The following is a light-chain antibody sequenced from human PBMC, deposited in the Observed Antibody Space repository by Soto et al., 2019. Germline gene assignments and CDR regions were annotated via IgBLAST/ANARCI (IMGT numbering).Light chain of an antibody. V-gene: IGKV3-15*01. CDR1: QSVSSN. CDR3: QQYNNWPRT. Sequence: EIVMTQSPVTLSVSPGKRATLSCRASQSVSSNLAWYQQKPGQAPRLLIYGASTRATGFPARFSGSGSGTEFTLIISSLQSEDFAVYYCQQYNNWPRTFGQGTKVEIK. CDR2: GAS. J-gene: IGKJ1*01.